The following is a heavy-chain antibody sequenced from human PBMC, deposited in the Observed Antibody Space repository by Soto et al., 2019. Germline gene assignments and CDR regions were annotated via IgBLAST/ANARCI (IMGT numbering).Heavy chain of an antibody. Sequence: GGSLRLSCAASGFTFSSYGMHWVRQAPGKGLEWVAVISYDGSNKYYADSVKGRFTISRDNSKNTLYLQMNSLRAEDTAVYYCAKDLNFQLGLAAAGTMAMLGFDYWGQGTLVTVSS. V-gene: IGHV3-30*18. CDR2: ISYDGSNK. CDR1: GFTFSSYG. D-gene: IGHD6-13*01. J-gene: IGHJ4*02. CDR3: AKDLNFQLGLAAAGTMAMLGFDY.